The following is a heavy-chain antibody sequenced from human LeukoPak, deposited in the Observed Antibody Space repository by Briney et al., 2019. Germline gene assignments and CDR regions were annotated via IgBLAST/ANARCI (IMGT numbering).Heavy chain of an antibody. J-gene: IGHJ6*03. CDR2: INPNSGGT. CDR1: GYTFTGYY. V-gene: IGHV1-2*02. D-gene: IGHD3-22*01. Sequence: ASVKVSCKASGYTFTGYYMHWVRQAPGQGLEWMGWINPNSGGTNYAQKFQGRVTMTRDTSISTAYMELSRLRSDDTAVYYCATDLYYDSSGYYYYYYYMDVWGKGTTVTVSS. CDR3: ATDLYYDSSGYYYYYYYMDV.